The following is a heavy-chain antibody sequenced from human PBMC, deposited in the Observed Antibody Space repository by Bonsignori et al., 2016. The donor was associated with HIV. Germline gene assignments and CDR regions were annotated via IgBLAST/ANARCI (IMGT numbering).Heavy chain of an antibody. Sequence: GGSLRLSCAASGFTFSSYAMSWVRQAPGKGLEWVSAISGSGGSTYYADSVKGRFTISRDNSKNTLYLQMNSLRAEDTAVYYCAKDTPYYDFWSGIYYYYYYMDVWGKGTTVTVSS. J-gene: IGHJ6*03. D-gene: IGHD3-3*01. CDR2: ISGSGGST. V-gene: IGHV3-23*01. CDR3: AKDTPYYDFWSGIYYYYYYMDV. CDR1: GFTFSSYA.